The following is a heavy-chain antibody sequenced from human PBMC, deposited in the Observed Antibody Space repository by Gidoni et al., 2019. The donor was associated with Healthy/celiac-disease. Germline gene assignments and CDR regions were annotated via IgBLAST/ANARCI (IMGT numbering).Heavy chain of an antibody. J-gene: IGHJ4*02. CDR3: AKWLRGDIVVVPAAIDY. Sequence: QVQLVESGGGVVQPGRSLRLPCAASGFTFSSYGMHWVRQAPGKGLEWGAVISYDGSNKYYADSVKGRFTISRDNFKNTLYLQMNSLRAEDTAVYYCAKWLRGDIVVVPAAIDYWGQGTLVTVSS. D-gene: IGHD2-2*01. CDR1: GFTFSSYG. CDR2: ISYDGSNK. V-gene: IGHV3-30*18.